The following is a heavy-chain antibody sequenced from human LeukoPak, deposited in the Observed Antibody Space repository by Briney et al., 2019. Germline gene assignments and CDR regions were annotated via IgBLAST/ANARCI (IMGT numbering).Heavy chain of an antibody. J-gene: IGHJ4*02. CDR1: GFTFSSYW. Sequence: GGSLRLSCAASGFTFSSYWMSWVRQAPGKGLEWVANIKQGGSEKYYVDSVKGRFTISRDNAKYSLYLQMNSLRAEDTAVYYCARMKRADPSPIDYWGQGTLVTVSS. CDR2: IKQGGSEK. V-gene: IGHV3-7*01. CDR3: ARMKRADPSPIDY.